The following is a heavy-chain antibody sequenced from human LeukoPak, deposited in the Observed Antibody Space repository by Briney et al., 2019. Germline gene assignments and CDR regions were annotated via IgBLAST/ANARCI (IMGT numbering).Heavy chain of an antibody. CDR3: AVGYGSGNDFYFDY. V-gene: IGHV1-18*01. Sequence: ASVKVSCKASGYTFTSYGISWVRQAPGQGLEWMGWISAYNGNTNYAQKFQGRATMTTDTSTSTAYMELRSLRSDDTAVYNCAVGYGSGNDFYFDYWGQGTLVTVSS. CDR1: GYTFTSYG. CDR2: ISAYNGNT. D-gene: IGHD3-10*01. J-gene: IGHJ4*02.